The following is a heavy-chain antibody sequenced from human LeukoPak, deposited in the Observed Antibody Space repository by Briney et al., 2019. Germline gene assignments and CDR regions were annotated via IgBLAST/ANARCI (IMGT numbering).Heavy chain of an antibody. CDR3: ARSDSSGYRYFDY. Sequence: SETLSLTCTVSGYSISSGYYWGWIRQPPGKGLEWIGSIYHSGSTYYNPSLKSRVTISVDTSKNQFSLKLSSVTAADTAVYYCARSDSSGYRYFDYWGQGTLVTVSS. CDR2: IYHSGST. J-gene: IGHJ4*02. D-gene: IGHD3-22*01. V-gene: IGHV4-38-2*02. CDR1: GYSISSGYY.